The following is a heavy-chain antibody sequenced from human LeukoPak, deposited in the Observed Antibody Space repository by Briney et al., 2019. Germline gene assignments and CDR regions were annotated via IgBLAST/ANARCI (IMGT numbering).Heavy chain of an antibody. CDR3: ARQIGYCSGGSCYIDN. CDR1: GFTFSKYA. D-gene: IGHD2-15*01. Sequence: SGGSLRLSCTASGFTFSKYAMSWVRQAPGTGLQWVSAISGSGGDTYHADSVKGRFTISRDKSKNTVVLQMNSLRVDDMGVYYCARQIGYCSGGSCYIDNWGQGTLVTVSS. J-gene: IGHJ4*02. CDR2: ISGSGGDT. V-gene: IGHV3-23*01.